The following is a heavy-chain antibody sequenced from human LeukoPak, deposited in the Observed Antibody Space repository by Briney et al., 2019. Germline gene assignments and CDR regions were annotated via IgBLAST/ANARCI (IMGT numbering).Heavy chain of an antibody. J-gene: IGHJ4*02. CDR3: TRWRDGYNPAGY. CDR1: GFTFSGSA. V-gene: IGHV3-73*01. CDR2: IRSKANSYAT. D-gene: IGHD5-24*01. Sequence: PGGSLRLSCAASGFTFSGSAMHWVRQASGKGLEWVGRIRSKANSYATAYAASVKGRFTISRDDSKNTAYLQMNSLKTEDTAVYYCTRWRDGYNPAGYWGQGTLVTVSS.